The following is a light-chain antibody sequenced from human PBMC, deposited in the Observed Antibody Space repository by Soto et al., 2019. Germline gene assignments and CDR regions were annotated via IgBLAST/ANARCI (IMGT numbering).Light chain of an antibody. CDR3: LVIYTGVGEV. J-gene: IGLJ1*01. CDR1: TGAVTSGHY. V-gene: IGLV7-46*01. Sequence: VVTQEPSLTVSPGGTVTLTCGSSTGAVTSGHYPHWFQQKPGQAPRTLIYDTSIKHSWTPARFSGSLLGGKAALTLSGAQPEDEADYYCLVIYTGVGEVFGTGTKVTVL. CDR2: DTS.